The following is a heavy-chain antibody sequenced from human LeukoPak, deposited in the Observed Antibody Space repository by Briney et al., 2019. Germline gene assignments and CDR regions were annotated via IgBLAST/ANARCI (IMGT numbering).Heavy chain of an antibody. Sequence: ASVKVSCKVSGYTLTELSIHWVRQAPGKGLEWMGAFDPEDGETVYAQKFQGRVTMTEDTSTDTAYMELSSLRSEDTAVYYCATDLVGAITKRGYWGQGTLVTVSS. V-gene: IGHV1-24*01. CDR1: GYTLTELS. CDR2: FDPEDGET. J-gene: IGHJ4*02. CDR3: ATDLVGAITKRGY. D-gene: IGHD1-26*01.